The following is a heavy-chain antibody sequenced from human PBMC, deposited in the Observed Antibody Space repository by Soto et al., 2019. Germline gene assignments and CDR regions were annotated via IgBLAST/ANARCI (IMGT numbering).Heavy chain of an antibody. CDR1: GFTFSSYW. D-gene: IGHD1-26*01. CDR3: ARGGPNSLYYMDV. V-gene: IGHV3-74*01. J-gene: IGHJ6*03. CDR2: INSDGSST. Sequence: EVQLVESGGGLVQPGGSLRLSCAASGFTFSSYWMHWVRQAPGKGLVWVSRINSDGSSTSYADSVKGRFTISRDNAKNTLYLQINSLRAEDTAVYYCARGGPNSLYYMDVWGKGTTVTVSS.